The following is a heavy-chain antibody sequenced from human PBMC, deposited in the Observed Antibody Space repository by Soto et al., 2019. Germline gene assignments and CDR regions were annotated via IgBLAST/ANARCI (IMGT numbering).Heavy chain of an antibody. V-gene: IGHV3-23*01. D-gene: IGHD2-2*01. CDR2: IRGSGGST. CDR3: AKGRGGSKFYSYSEP. CDR1: GFTFSSYA. Sequence: EVQLLESGGGLVQPGGSLRLSCAASGFTFSSYAMSWVRQAPGKGLEWVSAIRGSGGSTYYADSVKGRFTISRDNSKNTLSLHIISLCAEGTAVCSAAKGRGGSKFYSYSEPWGRGSLVPVSS. J-gene: IGHJ2*01.